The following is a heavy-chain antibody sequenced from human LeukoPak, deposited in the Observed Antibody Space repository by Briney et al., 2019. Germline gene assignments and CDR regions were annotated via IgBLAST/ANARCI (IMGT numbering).Heavy chain of an antibody. Sequence: PSETLSLTCAVSGGAFSNYFWTWIRQPPGKGLEWIAEINDSGSTNSNSSLRSRVAISVDTPKNQFSLRLTSVTAADTAVYYCARGQYCSTTTCYSARRYFDFWGQGTLVTVSS. D-gene: IGHD2-2*01. CDR1: GGAFSNYF. CDR2: INDSGST. CDR3: ARGQYCSTTTCYSARRYFDF. J-gene: IGHJ4*02. V-gene: IGHV4-34*01.